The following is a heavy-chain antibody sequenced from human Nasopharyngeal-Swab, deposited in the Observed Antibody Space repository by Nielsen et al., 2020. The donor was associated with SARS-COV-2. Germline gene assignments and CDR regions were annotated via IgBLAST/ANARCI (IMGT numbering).Heavy chain of an antibody. Sequence: SETLSLTCAVYSGSFSGYYWSWVRQPPGKGLEWIGEINHSGSTNYNPSLKSRVTISIDTSKNQFSLKLSSVTAADTAVYYCAKTLNSGYASSWYRYYYYGMDVWGQGTTVTVSS. J-gene: IGHJ6*02. D-gene: IGHD6-13*01. V-gene: IGHV4-34*01. CDR1: SGSFSGYY. CDR2: INHSGST. CDR3: AKTLNSGYASSWYRYYYYGMDV.